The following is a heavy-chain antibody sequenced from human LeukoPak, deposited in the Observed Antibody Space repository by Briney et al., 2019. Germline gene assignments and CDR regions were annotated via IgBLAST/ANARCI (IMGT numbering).Heavy chain of an antibody. CDR2: ISGSGGST. V-gene: IGHV3-23*01. D-gene: IGHD5-18*01. J-gene: IGHJ4*02. CDR3: AKEEGYSYGFDY. Sequence: GGSLRLSCVASEFTFSAYGMSWVRQAPGKGLEWVSAISGSGGSTYYADSVEGRFTISRDNSKNTLYLQMNSLRAEDTAVYYCAKEEGYSYGFDYWGQGTLVTVSS. CDR1: EFTFSAYG.